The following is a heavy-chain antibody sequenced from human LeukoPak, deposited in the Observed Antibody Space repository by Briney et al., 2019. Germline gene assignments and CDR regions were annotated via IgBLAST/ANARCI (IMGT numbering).Heavy chain of an antibody. CDR2: ISSSSSYI. J-gene: IGHJ6*03. CDR1: GFTFSIYS. Sequence: PGGSLRLSCAASGFTFSIYSMNWVRQAPGKGLEWVSSISSSSSYIYYADSVKGRFTISRDNAKNSLYLQMNSLRAEDTAVYYCAREAYYDFWSGYRAHYYYMDVWGKGTTVTVSS. D-gene: IGHD3-3*01. V-gene: IGHV3-21*01. CDR3: AREAYYDFWSGYRAHYYYMDV.